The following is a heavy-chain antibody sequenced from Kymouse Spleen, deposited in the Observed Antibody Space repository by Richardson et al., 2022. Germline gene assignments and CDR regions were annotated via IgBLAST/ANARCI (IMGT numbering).Heavy chain of an antibody. CDR1: GFTFDDYG. CDR3: ARELIYYGSGRPYYYYYYGMDV. V-gene: IGHV3-20*d01. D-gene: IGHD3-10*01. J-gene: IGHJ6*02. CDR2: INWNGGST. Sequence: EVQLVESGGGVVRPGGSLRLSCAASGFTFDDYGMSWVRQAPGKGLEWVSGINWNGGSTGYADSVKGRFTISRDNAKNSLYLQMNSLRAEDTALYYCARELIYYGSGRPYYYYYYGMDVWGQGTTVTVSS.